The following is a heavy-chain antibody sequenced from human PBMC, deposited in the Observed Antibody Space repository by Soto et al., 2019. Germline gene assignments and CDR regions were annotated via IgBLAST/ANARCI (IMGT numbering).Heavy chain of an antibody. CDR2: IYWDDDK. CDR1: GFSLSTSGVG. Sequence: SGPTLVNPTQTLTLTCTFSGFSLSTSGVGVGWIRQPPGKALEWLALIYWDDDKRYSPSLKSRLTITKDTSKNQVVLTMTNMDPVDTATYYCAHRRLTLRRGTPSREYFDYWGQGTLVTVSS. CDR3: AHRRLTLRRGTPSREYFDY. V-gene: IGHV2-5*02. J-gene: IGHJ4*02. D-gene: IGHD3-9*01.